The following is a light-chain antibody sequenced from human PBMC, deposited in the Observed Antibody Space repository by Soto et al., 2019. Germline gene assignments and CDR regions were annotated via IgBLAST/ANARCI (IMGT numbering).Light chain of an antibody. J-gene: IGLJ1*01. CDR1: GSDVGRYNY. CDR2: EVN. CDR3: SSFAGSNTFV. Sequence: QSALTQPPSASGFPGQSVTISCTGTGSDVGRYNYVSWYQHHPGKAPKLIIYEVNKRPSEVPDRFSGSKSANTASLTASGLQAEDEADYYCSSFAGSNTFVFGTGTKVTV. V-gene: IGLV2-8*01.